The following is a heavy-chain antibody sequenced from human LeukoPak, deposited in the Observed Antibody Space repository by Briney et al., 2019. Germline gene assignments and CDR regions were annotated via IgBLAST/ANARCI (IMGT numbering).Heavy chain of an antibody. CDR2: ISAYNGNT. Sequence: WASVKVSCKASGYTFTSYGISGVRQAPGQGLEGMGWISAYNGNTNYAQKLQGRVTMTTDTSTSTAYMELRSLRSDDTAVYYCARVDHMGAPYGIDVWGQGTTVTVSS. D-gene: IGHD1-26*01. V-gene: IGHV1-18*01. CDR1: GYTFTSYG. CDR3: ARVDHMGAPYGIDV. J-gene: IGHJ6*02.